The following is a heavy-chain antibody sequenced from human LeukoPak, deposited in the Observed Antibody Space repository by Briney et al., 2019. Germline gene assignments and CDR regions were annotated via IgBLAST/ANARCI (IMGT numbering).Heavy chain of an antibody. Sequence: GGSLRLSCAASGFTFSSYAMSWVRQAPGKGLEWVSAISGSGGSTYYADSVKGRFTISRDNSKNTLYLQMNSMRAEDTAVYYCAKDWYYYDSSGYYYDDYFDYWGQGTLVTVSS. CDR1: GFTFSSYA. J-gene: IGHJ4*02. CDR3: AKDWYYYDSSGYYYDDYFDY. V-gene: IGHV3-23*01. D-gene: IGHD3-22*01. CDR2: ISGSGGST.